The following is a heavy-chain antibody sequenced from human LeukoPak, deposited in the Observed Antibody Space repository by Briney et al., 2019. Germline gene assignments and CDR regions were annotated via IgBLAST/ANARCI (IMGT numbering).Heavy chain of an antibody. D-gene: IGHD5-24*01. CDR2: INHSGST. J-gene: IGHJ4*02. Sequence: PSETLSLTCAVYGGSFSGYYWSWIRQPPGKGLEWIGEINHSGSTNYNPSLKSRVTISVDTSKNQFSLKLSSVTAADTAVYYCARVRDPCYFDYWGQGTLVTVSS. CDR3: ARVRDPCYFDY. V-gene: IGHV4-34*01. CDR1: GGSFSGYY.